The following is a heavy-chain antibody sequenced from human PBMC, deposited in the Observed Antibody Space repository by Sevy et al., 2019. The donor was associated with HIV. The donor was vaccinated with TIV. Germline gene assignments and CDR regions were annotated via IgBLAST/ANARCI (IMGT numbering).Heavy chain of an antibody. J-gene: IGHJ6*02. Sequence: GGSLRLSCAASGFTFSSYAMSWVRQAPGKGLEWVSAISGSGGSTYYADSVKGRFTISRDNSKNTLYLQMNSLRAEDTAVYYCASRGVCPTYYYYGMDVWGQGTTVTVSS. CDR2: ISGSGGST. V-gene: IGHV3-23*01. D-gene: IGHD2-8*01. CDR1: GFTFSSYA. CDR3: ASRGVCPTYYYYGMDV.